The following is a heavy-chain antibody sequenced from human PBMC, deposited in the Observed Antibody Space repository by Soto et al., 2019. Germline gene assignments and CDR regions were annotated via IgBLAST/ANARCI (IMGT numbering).Heavy chain of an antibody. CDR2: ISPSGSP. Sequence: SETLSLTCSISGGSVNSGVYSWSWIRQPPGKGLEWIGFISPSGSPAYNPSLKSRVTISVDRSSNQISLELSSVTAADTAVYYCARGVLAWGPGTLVTVSS. CDR3: ARGVLA. J-gene: IGHJ5*02. CDR1: GGSVNSGVYS. V-gene: IGHV4-30-2*01. D-gene: IGHD2-8*01.